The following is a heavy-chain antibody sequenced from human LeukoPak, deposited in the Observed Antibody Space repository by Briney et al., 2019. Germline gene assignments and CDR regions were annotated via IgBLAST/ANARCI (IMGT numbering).Heavy chain of an antibody. CDR1: GDSFSGYY. Sequence: SVTLSLTCGVSGDSFSGYYWSWIRQPPGKGLEWMAEINDSGSTNFNPSLKSRLRISLDASKNQFSLTLSSVTAADTAVYYCARRVSYYYFYMDVWGNGTTVTVSS. CDR3: ARRVSYYYFYMDV. V-gene: IGHV4-34*01. CDR2: INDSGST. J-gene: IGHJ6*03.